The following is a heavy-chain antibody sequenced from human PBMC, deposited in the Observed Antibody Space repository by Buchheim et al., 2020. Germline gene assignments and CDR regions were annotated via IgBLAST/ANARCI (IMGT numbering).Heavy chain of an antibody. CDR1: GFTFRTSA. CDR3: AKVRPDGFWRRYFDY. D-gene: IGHD3-3*01. J-gene: IGHJ4*02. CDR2: INNSGGSA. V-gene: IGHV3-23*01. Sequence: EVHLLESGGGLVQPGGSLRISCVVSGFTFRTSAMSWVRQAPGKGLEWVSAINNSGGSAYYADSVKGRFTMSRDNSKNTLYLQMNSLRAEDTAVYYCAKVRPDGFWRRYFDYWGQGTL.